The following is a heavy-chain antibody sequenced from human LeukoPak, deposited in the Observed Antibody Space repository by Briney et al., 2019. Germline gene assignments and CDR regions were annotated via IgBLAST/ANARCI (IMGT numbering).Heavy chain of an antibody. CDR1: GGSISSSSYY. Sequence: PSETLSLTCTVSGGSISSSSYYWGWIRQPPGKGLEWIGSIYYSGSTYYNPSLKSRVTISVDTSKNQFSLKLSSVTAADTAAYYCARRVIGVDIVAPPDYWGQGTLVTVSS. CDR2: IYYSGST. V-gene: IGHV4-39*01. D-gene: IGHD5-12*01. CDR3: ARRVIGVDIVAPPDY. J-gene: IGHJ4*02.